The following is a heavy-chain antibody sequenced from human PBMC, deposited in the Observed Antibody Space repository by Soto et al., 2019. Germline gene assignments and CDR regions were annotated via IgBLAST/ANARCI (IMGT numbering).Heavy chain of an antibody. CDR3: ARDRDDSSGYFSL. D-gene: IGHD3-22*01. V-gene: IGHV1-69*11. J-gene: IGHJ2*01. Sequence: QGQLVQSGPEVKSLGSSVKVSCKASGDTFRNYAFSWVRQAPGQGLEWMGGIIPILGTADYAQRFQGRVTITADESTATAYMELKSLRSVDTAVYFCARDRDDSSGYFSLWGRGTLVTVSS. CDR2: IIPILGTA. CDR1: GDTFRNYA.